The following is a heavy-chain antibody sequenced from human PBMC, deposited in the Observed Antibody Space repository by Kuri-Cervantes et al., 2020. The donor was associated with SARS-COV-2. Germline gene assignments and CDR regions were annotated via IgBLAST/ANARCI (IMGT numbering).Heavy chain of an antibody. J-gene: IGHJ6*02. V-gene: IGHV3-23*01. CDR1: GFSFSSYA. CDR2: ISGSGTGA. CDR3: AKDPTATTEYYYAMDV. Sequence: LSLTCAASGFSFSSYAMSWVRQAPGKGLERVSVISGSGTGAYYADSVKGRFTISRDNSKNTLYLQMNSLRAEDTAVYFCAKDPTATTEYYYAMDVWGQGTTVTVSS. D-gene: IGHD1-7*01.